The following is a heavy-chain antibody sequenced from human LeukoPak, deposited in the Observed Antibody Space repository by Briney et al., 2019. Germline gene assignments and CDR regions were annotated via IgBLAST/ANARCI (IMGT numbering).Heavy chain of an antibody. CDR1: GGSISSYY. CDR2: IYYSGST. J-gene: IGHJ3*02. V-gene: IGHV4-59*01. CDR3: ARVPDAFDI. Sequence: SETLSLTCTVSGGSISSYYRSWIRQPPGKGLEWIGYIYYSGSTNYNPSLKSRVTISVDTSKNQFSLKLSSVTAADTAVYYCARVPDAFDIWGQGTMVTVSS.